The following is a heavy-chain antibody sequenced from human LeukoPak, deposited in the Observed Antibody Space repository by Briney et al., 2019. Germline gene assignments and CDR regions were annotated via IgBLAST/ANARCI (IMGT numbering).Heavy chain of an antibody. CDR1: GFTVSSNY. J-gene: IGHJ4*02. V-gene: IGHV3-53*01. Sequence: GGSLRLSCAASGFTVSSNYMSWVRQAPGKGLEWVSVIYSGGSTYYADSVKGRFTISRDNSKNTLYLQMNSLRAEDTAVYYCAKEGSAGGSYHFDYWGQGTLVTVSS. D-gene: IGHD1-26*01. CDR2: IYSGGST. CDR3: AKEGSAGGSYHFDY.